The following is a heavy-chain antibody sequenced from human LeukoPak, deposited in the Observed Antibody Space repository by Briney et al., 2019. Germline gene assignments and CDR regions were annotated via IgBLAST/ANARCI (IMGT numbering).Heavy chain of an antibody. V-gene: IGHV5-51*01. CDR3: ARQGFWSGYYTWGDPTTTAAFDY. CDR2: IYPGDSDT. J-gene: IGHJ4*02. CDR1: GYSFTSYW. D-gene: IGHD3-3*01. Sequence: GESLKISCKGSGYSFTSYWIGWVRQMPGKGLEWMGIIYPGDSDTRYSPSFQGQVTISADKSISTAYLQWSSLKASDTAMYYCARQGFWSGYYTWGDPTTTAAFDYWGQGTLVTVSS.